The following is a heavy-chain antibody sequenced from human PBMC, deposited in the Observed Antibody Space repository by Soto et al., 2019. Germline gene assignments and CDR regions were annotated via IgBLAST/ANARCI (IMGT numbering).Heavy chain of an antibody. J-gene: IGHJ5*02. CDR3: AICCSDRNYRWFYP. D-gene: IGHD1-7*01. V-gene: IGHV1-8*01. CDR2: MNPNSGNT. CDR1: GYTFTSYD. Sequence: GASVKVSCKASGYTFTSYDINWVRQATGQGLEWMGWMNPNSGNTGYAQKFQGRVTMTRNTSISTAYMELSSLRSEDTAVHYCAICCSDRNYRWFYPWGQGTLVPVSS.